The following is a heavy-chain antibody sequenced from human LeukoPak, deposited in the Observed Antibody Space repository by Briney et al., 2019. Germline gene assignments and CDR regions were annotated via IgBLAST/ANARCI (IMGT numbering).Heavy chain of an antibody. Sequence: GGSLRLSCAASGFTFSSYDMHWVRQATGKGLEWVSAIGTAGDTYYPGSVKGRFTISRENAKNSLYLQMNSLRAGDTAVYYCARGHVALDVFDIWGQGTMVTVSS. D-gene: IGHD5-12*01. J-gene: IGHJ3*02. CDR3: ARGHVALDVFDI. V-gene: IGHV3-13*01. CDR2: IGTAGDT. CDR1: GFTFSSYD.